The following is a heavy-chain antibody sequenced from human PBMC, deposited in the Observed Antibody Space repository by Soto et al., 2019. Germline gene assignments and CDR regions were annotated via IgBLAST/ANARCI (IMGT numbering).Heavy chain of an antibody. Sequence: EVQLLESGGGLVQPGGSLRLSCAASGFTFSSYAMSWVRQAPGKGLEWVSAISGSGGSTYYADSVKGRFTISRDNSKNTLYLQMTSLRAEDTAVYYCAKDQRGPNYLNWFDPWGQGTLVTVSS. D-gene: IGHD4-4*01. CDR1: GFTFSSYA. V-gene: IGHV3-23*01. J-gene: IGHJ5*02. CDR3: AKDQRGPNYLNWFDP. CDR2: ISGSGGST.